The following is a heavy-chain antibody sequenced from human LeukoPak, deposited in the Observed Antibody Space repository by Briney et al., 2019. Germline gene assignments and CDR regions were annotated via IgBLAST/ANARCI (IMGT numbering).Heavy chain of an antibody. D-gene: IGHD6-6*01. J-gene: IGHJ2*01. V-gene: IGHV3-64D*09. Sequence: GGSLRLSCSASGLTFSRYAMHWVRQAPGKELEYVSVISSNGGSTYYADSVKDRFTISRDNSKNTLYLQMSSLRAEDTAVYYCVKVGYSGSSGYLDLWGRGTLVTVSS. CDR3: VKVGYSGSSGYLDL. CDR1: GLTFSRYA. CDR2: ISSNGGST.